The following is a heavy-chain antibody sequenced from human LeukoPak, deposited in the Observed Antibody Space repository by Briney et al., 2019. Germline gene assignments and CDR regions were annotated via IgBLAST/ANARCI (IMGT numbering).Heavy chain of an antibody. V-gene: IGHV3-53*04. Sequence: TGGSLRLSCAASGFTVSSNYMSWVRQAPGKGLEWVSVIYSGGSTYYADSVKGRFTISRHNSKNTLYLQMNSLRAGDTAVYYGARAGWFGESHYYYGMDVWGQGTTVTVSS. CDR3: ARAGWFGESHYYYGMDV. CDR2: IYSGGST. J-gene: IGHJ6*02. CDR1: GFTVSSNY. D-gene: IGHD3-10*01.